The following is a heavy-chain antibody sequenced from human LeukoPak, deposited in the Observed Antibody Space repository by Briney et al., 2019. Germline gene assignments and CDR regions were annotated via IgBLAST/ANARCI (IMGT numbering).Heavy chain of an antibody. CDR3: ARDKNGDSYLDY. V-gene: IGHV3-66*01. J-gene: IGHJ4*02. CDR2: IYTGGST. Sequence: GGSLRLSCVVSGFIVRSNYMNWVRQAPGKGLEWVSVIYTGGSTYYANSVKGRFTISRDISKNTVYLQMNSLRAEDTAVYYCARDKNGDSYLDYWGQGTLVTVSS. D-gene: IGHD4-17*01. CDR1: GFIVRSNY.